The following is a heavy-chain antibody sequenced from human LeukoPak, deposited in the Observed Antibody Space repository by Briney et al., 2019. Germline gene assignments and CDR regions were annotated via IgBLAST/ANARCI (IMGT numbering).Heavy chain of an antibody. J-gene: IGHJ5*02. CDR2: MNPNSGNT. V-gene: IGHV1-8*01. D-gene: IGHD2-2*01. CDR1: GYTFTSYD. CDR3: ARVGGIVVVEDWFDP. Sequence: ASVKVSCKASGYTFTSYDINWVRQATGQGLEWMGWMNPNSGNTGYAQKFQGRVTMTRNTSISTAYMELSSLRSEDTAVYYCARVGGIVVVEDWFDPWGQGTLVTVSS.